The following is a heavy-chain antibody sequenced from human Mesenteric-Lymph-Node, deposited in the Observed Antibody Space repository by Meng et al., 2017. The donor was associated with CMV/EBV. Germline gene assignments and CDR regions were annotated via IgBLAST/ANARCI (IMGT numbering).Heavy chain of an antibody. Sequence: KVSCKGSGYSFTSYLIGWVRQMPGKGLEWMGIIYPGDSDTRYSPSSQGQVTISADKSISTAYLQWSSLKASDTAMYYCARHRVGYCSSTSCPAVDYWGQGTLVTVSS. CDR1: GYSFTSYL. J-gene: IGHJ4*02. CDR3: ARHRVGYCSSTSCPAVDY. CDR2: IYPGDSDT. D-gene: IGHD2-2*01. V-gene: IGHV5-51*01.